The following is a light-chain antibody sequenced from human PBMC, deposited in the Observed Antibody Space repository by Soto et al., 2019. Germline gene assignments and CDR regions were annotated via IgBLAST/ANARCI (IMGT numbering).Light chain of an antibody. V-gene: IGKV3-20*01. Sequence: ENVMSQSAGTLSLSPVERATLSCSPSQSVSSTYLAWYQQKRGQAPRLPTYQTSIRAAGIPARFSGSGSGTDFSLTISRLEPEDFAVYYCQQSGVWPHTFGEGTRVDIK. CDR1: QSVSSTY. J-gene: IGKJ4*02. CDR2: QTS. CDR3: QQSGVWPHT.